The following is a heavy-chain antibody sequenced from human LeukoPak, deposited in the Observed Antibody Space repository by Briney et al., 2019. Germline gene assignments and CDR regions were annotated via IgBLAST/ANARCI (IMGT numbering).Heavy chain of an antibody. CDR1: GGSISTYC. CDR2: FYSSGTT. Sequence: RASETLSLTCSVSGGSISTYCWSWIRQPAGKGLEWIGRFYSSGTTNYNPSLKSRVTMSVDTSKNHFSLTLTSVTAADTALYYCAKDQHGSRVAPFDYWGQGTLVTVSS. J-gene: IGHJ4*02. D-gene: IGHD2-2*01. V-gene: IGHV4-4*07. CDR3: AKDQHGSRVAPFDY.